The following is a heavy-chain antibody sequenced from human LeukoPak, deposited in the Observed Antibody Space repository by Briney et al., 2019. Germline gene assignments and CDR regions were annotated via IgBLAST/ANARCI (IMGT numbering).Heavy chain of an antibody. J-gene: IGHJ4*02. CDR3: AILERRRSADFDY. CDR2: INPNSGGT. D-gene: IGHD1-1*01. V-gene: IGHV1-2*06. CDR1: GGTFTGYY. Sequence: ASVKVSCKASGGTFTGYYMHWVRQAPGQGLEWMGRINPNSGGTNYAQKFQGRVTMTRDTSISTAYMELSRLRSDDTAVYYCAILERRRSADFDYWGQGTLVTVSS.